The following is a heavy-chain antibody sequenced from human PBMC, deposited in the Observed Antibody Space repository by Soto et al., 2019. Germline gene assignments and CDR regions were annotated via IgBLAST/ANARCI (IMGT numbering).Heavy chain of an antibody. CDR2: IRVNNGDT. V-gene: IGHV1-18*01. Sequence: QVQLVQSGAEVKKPGASVKVSCKASGYTFTNSGFSWVRQAPGQGREWVGWIRVNNGDTHYAQQLQGRVTMTTDTFTSTAFKELRSLRSDGTAVYYCARDLGYSEFDDHYWGQGTLITVSS. D-gene: IGHD4-4*01. CDR3: ARDLGYSEFDDHY. CDR1: GYTFTNSG. J-gene: IGHJ4*02.